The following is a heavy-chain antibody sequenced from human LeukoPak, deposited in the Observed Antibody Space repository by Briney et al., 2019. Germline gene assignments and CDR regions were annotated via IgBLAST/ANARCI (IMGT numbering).Heavy chain of an antibody. D-gene: IGHD5-18*01. CDR1: GGSISSNNYY. CDR3: ARLWIQLWLPNWFDP. V-gene: IGHV4-39*07. J-gene: IGHJ5*02. Sequence: SETLSLTCTVSGGSISSNNYYWGWIRQPPGKGLEWIGSIYYSGNTYYYPSLKSRVTISVDTSKNQFSLKLSSVTAADTAVYYCARLWIQLWLPNWFDPWGQGTLVTVSS. CDR2: IYYSGNT.